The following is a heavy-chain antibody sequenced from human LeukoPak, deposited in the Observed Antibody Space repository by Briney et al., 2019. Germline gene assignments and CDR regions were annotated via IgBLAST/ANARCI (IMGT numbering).Heavy chain of an antibody. CDR1: GFTFSSYE. V-gene: IGHV3-48*03. J-gene: IGHJ6*02. CDR2: ISYSGSAT. D-gene: IGHD1-1*01. CDR3: ARRNWNVGGGFDV. Sequence: PGGSLRLSCTASGFTFSSYEMNWVRQAPGKGLEWVSYISYSGSATTYGDSVKGRFTIFRDNTKNSFYLQMDSLRAEDTAVYYRARRNWNVGGGFDVWGQGTTVTVSS.